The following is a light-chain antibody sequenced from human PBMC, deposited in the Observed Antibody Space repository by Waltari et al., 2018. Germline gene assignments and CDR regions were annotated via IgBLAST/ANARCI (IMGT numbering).Light chain of an antibody. CDR1: HGLSNS. V-gene: IGKV1-NL1*01. CDR3: QQYYSIALN. Sequence: DIQMTQSPSSLSASVGDSVTITCRASHGLSNSLAWYQHKPGKAPKLLVYSASRLESGVPSRFSGSGSGAVYTLTISSLQPEDFATYYCQQYYSIALNFGGGTKVDIK. J-gene: IGKJ4*01. CDR2: SAS.